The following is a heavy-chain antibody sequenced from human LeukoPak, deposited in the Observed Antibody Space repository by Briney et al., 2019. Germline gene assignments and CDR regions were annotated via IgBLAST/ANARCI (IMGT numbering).Heavy chain of an antibody. CDR2: FSGVGGSP. Sequence: PGGSLRLSCAASGFNFHSYAMNWVRQAPGRGLEWVAGFSGVGGSPYYVDSVKGRFTISRDNAKNSLYLQMNSLRAEDTAVYYCARDYDFWSGYYTGIFDYWGQGTLVTVSS. CDR3: ARDYDFWSGYYTGIFDY. CDR1: GFNFHSYA. D-gene: IGHD3-3*01. V-gene: IGHV3-23*01. J-gene: IGHJ4*02.